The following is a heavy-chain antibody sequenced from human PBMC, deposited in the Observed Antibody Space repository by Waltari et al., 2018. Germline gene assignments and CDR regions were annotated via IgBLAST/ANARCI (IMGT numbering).Heavy chain of an antibody. CDR2: ISASRAAI. V-gene: IGHV3-48*01. CDR1: GFTFGVFS. CDR3: ATEPAPGAGINY. D-gene: IGHD6-19*01. Sequence: EVQLVESGGGFVQPGGSLRLSCLGSGFTFGVFSMHWISQAPGEGLELVAYISASRAAIYYAESVKGRFTISGDNAKNSLFLQMTNLGVEDTAVYYCATEPAPGAGINYWGQGILVTVSS. J-gene: IGHJ4*02.